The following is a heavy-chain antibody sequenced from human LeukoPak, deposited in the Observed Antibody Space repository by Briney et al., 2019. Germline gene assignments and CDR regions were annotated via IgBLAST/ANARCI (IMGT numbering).Heavy chain of an antibody. Sequence: GGSLRLSCAASGFTFSRNGMRWVRQAPGKGLEWVSFIHYDGSKKYYADSVKGRFTISRDNSENTLYLQMNSLRAEDAAVYYCAKDGIYYYFDYWGQGTLVTVSS. CDR2: IHYDGSKK. CDR1: GFTFSRNG. J-gene: IGHJ4*02. D-gene: IGHD1-26*01. V-gene: IGHV3-30*02. CDR3: AKDGIYYYFDY.